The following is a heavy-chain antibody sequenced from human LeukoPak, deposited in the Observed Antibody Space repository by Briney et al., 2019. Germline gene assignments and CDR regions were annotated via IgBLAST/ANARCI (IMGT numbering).Heavy chain of an antibody. V-gene: IGHV3-21*01. J-gene: IGHJ5*02. Sequence: GGSLRLSCAVSGFTFSSYTMNWIRQAPGKGLEWVSSITGSSTYIYYADSVKGRFTISRDNAKNSLYLQMNNLGAEDTAVYYCARDLTVTSTCWFDLWGQGTLVTVSS. CDR1: GFTFSSYT. CDR3: ARDLTVTSTCWFDL. D-gene: IGHD4-11*01. CDR2: ITGSSTYI.